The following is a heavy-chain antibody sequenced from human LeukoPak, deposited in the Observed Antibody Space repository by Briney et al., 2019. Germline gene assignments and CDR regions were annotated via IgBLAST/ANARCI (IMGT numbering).Heavy chain of an antibody. J-gene: IGHJ3*02. Sequence: PGGSLRLSCAASGLTFSSNAMHWVRQAPGKGLEGVAVISYDGSNKYYADSVKCRFTISRDNSKNTLYLQMNSLRAEDTAVYYCAREVSEVVNDAFDIWGQGTMVTVSS. V-gene: IGHV3-30*16. CDR1: GLTFSSNA. D-gene: IGHD3-22*01. CDR2: ISYDGSNK. CDR3: AREVSEVVNDAFDI.